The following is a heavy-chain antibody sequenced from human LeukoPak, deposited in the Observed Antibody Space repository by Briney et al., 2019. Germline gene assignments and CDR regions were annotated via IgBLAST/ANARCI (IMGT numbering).Heavy chain of an antibody. CDR1: GGSISSGDYY. D-gene: IGHD2-15*01. CDR3: ARACSGGSCYSGWFDP. J-gene: IGHJ5*02. Sequence: SETLSLTCTVSGGSISSGDYYWSWIRQPPGKGLEWIGYIYYSGSTYYNPSLKSRVTISVDTSKNQFSLKLSSVTAADTAVYYCARACSGGSCYSGWFDPWGQGTLVTV. V-gene: IGHV4-30-4*01. CDR2: IYYSGST.